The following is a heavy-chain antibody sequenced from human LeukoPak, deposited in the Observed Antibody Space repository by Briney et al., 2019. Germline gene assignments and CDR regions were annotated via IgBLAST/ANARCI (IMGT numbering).Heavy chain of an antibody. CDR1: GFALSSHW. CDR3: ARNNGMDV. J-gene: IGHJ6*02. CDR2: VNRDGSET. Sequence: GGSLRLSCAASGFALSSHWMTWVRQVPGRGPEWVANVNRDGSETYYLDSMKGRFTISKDNAKNSLYLQMNSLRAEDTALYHCARNNGMDVWGQGTTVIVSS. V-gene: IGHV3-7*03.